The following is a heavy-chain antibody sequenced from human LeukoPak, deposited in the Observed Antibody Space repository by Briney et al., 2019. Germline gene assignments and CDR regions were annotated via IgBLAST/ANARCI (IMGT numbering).Heavy chain of an antibody. D-gene: IGHD3-3*01. J-gene: IGHJ4*02. CDR3: ARMYYDFWSSYSHFDY. CDR2: INHSGST. CDR1: GGSFSGYY. Sequence: KPSETLSLTCAVYGGSFSGYYWSWIRQPPGKGLEWIGEINHSGSTNYNPSLKSRVTISVDTSKNQFSLKLSSVTAADTAVYYCARMYYDFWSSYSHFDYWGQGALVTVSS. V-gene: IGHV4-34*01.